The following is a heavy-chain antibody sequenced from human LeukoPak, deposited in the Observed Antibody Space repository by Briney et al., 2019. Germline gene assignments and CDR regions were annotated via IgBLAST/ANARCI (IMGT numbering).Heavy chain of an antibody. CDR3: ARDTLIAAPKTGTVTRIGWFDT. V-gene: IGHV3-33*01. Sequence: PGRSLRLSCAASGFTFSNYGMHWVRQAPGKGLEWVAVIWYDGSYKSYGDSVKGRFTTSRDNSKNTLFLQMNSLRADDTAVYYCARDTLIAAPKTGTVTRIGWFDTWGQGTLVTVSS. CDR1: GFTFSNYG. D-gene: IGHD6-13*01. CDR2: IWYDGSYK. J-gene: IGHJ5*02.